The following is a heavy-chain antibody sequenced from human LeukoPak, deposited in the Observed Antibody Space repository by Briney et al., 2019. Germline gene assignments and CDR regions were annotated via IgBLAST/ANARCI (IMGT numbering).Heavy chain of an antibody. Sequence: SSETLSLTCTVSGGSISSSSYYWGWIRQPPGKGLEWIGSIYYSGSTYYNPSLKSRVTISVDTSKNQFSLKLSSVTAADTAVYYCARMPQVVPVSYYFDYWGRGTLVTVSS. CDR1: GGSISSSSYY. CDR2: IYYSGST. V-gene: IGHV4-39*07. J-gene: IGHJ4*02. D-gene: IGHD2-2*01. CDR3: ARMPQVVPVSYYFDY.